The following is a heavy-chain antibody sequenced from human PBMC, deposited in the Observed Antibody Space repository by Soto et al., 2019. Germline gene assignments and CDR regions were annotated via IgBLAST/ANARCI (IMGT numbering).Heavy chain of an antibody. D-gene: IGHD5-18*01. V-gene: IGHV4-30-4*01. Sequence: SETLSLTCTVSGGSISSGDYYWSWIRQPPGQGLEWIGYIYYSGNTYYNPSLKSRVTISVDTSKNQFSLKLSSVIAADTAVYYCARALIQLWPHYYYGMDVWGQGNTVTASS. CDR2: IYYSGNT. CDR1: GGSISSGDYY. CDR3: ARALIQLWPHYYYGMDV. J-gene: IGHJ6*02.